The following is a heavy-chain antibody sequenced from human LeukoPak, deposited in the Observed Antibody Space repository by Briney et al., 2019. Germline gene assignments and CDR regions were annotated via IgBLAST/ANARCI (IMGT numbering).Heavy chain of an antibody. CDR2: IYYSGST. J-gene: IGHJ4*02. CDR1: GGSISSSSYY. Sequence: SETLSLTCTVSGGSISSSSYYWGWIRQPPGKGLEWIGSIYYSGSTYYNPSLKSRVTISVDTSKNQFSLKLSSVTAADTAVYYCAREPITMVRGVIIPFDYWGQGTLVTVSS. CDR3: AREPITMVRGVIIPFDY. D-gene: IGHD3-10*01. V-gene: IGHV4-39*07.